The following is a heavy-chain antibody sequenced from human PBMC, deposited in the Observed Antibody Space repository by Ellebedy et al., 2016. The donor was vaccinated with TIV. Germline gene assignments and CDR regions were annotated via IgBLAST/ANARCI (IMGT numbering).Heavy chain of an antibody. Sequence: GESLKISXAASGFTFSSYGMHWVRQAPGKGLEWVANIKQDGSEQYYVDSVKGRFTISRDNAKNSLFLQMNSLRAEDTAVYYCARDKLQNAVAGSNFDYWGQGALVTVSS. CDR3: ARDKLQNAVAGSNFDY. V-gene: IGHV3-7*01. D-gene: IGHD6-19*01. CDR1: GFTFSSYG. CDR2: IKQDGSEQ. J-gene: IGHJ4*02.